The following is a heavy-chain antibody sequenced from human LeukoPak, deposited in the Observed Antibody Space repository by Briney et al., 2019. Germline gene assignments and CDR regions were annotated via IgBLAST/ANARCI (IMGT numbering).Heavy chain of an antibody. Sequence: GGSLRLSCAASGFTFSDYYMSWIRQAPGKGLEWVSYISSSSSHTNCADSVKGRFTISRDNAKNSLYLQMNNLRVEDTAMYYCAGGTGFIIKDWGQGTLVTVSS. CDR1: GFTFSDYY. CDR2: ISSSSSHT. CDR3: AGGTGFIIKD. V-gene: IGHV3-11*05. J-gene: IGHJ4*02. D-gene: IGHD3-9*01.